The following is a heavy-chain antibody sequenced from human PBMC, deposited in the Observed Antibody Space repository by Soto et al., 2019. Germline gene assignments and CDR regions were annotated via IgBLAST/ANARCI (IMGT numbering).Heavy chain of an antibody. CDR3: ARDHRVAAAGTNWFAP. D-gene: IGHD6-13*01. V-gene: IGHV1-2*04. CDR1: GYTFTGYY. Sequence: GASVKVSCKASGYTFTGYYMHWVRQAPGQGLEWMGWINPNSGGTNYAQKFQGWVTMTRDTSISTAYMELSRLRSDDTAVYYCARDHRVAAAGTNWFAPWGQGTLVTVSS. J-gene: IGHJ5*02. CDR2: INPNSGGT.